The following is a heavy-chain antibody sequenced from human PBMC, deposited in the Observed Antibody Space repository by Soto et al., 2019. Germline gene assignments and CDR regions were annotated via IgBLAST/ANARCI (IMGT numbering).Heavy chain of an antibody. Sequence: LRLSCAASGFTFSSYSMNWVRQAPGKGLEWVSSISSSSSYIYYADSVKGRFTISRDNAKNSLYLQMNSLRAEDTAVYYCARDERVLTGYDYWGQGTLVTVS. CDR1: GFTFSSYS. D-gene: IGHD1-20*01. V-gene: IGHV3-21*01. J-gene: IGHJ4*02. CDR3: ARDERVLTGYDY. CDR2: ISSSSSYI.